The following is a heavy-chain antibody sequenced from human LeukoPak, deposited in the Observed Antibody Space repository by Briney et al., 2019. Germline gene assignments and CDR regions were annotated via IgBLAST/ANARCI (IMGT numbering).Heavy chain of an antibody. J-gene: IGHJ6*03. CDR2: IYYSGST. CDR1: GGSISSGGYY. CDR3: ARDRDFWSGLPDKYYYYMDV. D-gene: IGHD3-3*01. Sequence: SETLSLTCTVSGGSISSGGYYWSWIRQHPGKGLEWIGYIYYSGSTNYNPSLKSRVTISVDTSKNQFSLKLSSVTAADTAVYYCARDRDFWSGLPDKYYYYMDVWGKGTTVTVSS. V-gene: IGHV4-61*08.